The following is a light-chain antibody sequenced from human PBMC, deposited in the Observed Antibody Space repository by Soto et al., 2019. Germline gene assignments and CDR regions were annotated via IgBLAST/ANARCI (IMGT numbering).Light chain of an antibody. V-gene: IGKV3-20*01. J-gene: IGKJ5*01. CDR3: XQYGXSPPIT. CDR1: QSVSSSY. CDR2: GAS. Sequence: EIVLTQSPGTLSLSPGERATLSCRASQSVSSSYLAWYQQKPGQAPRLLIYGASSRATGIPDRFSGSGSGTDFTLTISRLEPEDFXVYYXXQYGXSPPITFGQGTRLEIK.